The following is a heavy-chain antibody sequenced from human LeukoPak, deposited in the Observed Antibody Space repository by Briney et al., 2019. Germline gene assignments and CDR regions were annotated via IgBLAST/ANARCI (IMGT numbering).Heavy chain of an antibody. D-gene: IGHD6-13*01. V-gene: IGHV4-31*03. J-gene: IGHJ4*02. CDR2: IYYSGST. Sequence: SETLSLTCTVSGGSISSGGYYWSWIRQHPGKGLEWIGYIYYSGSTYYNPSLKSRVTISVDTSKNQFSLKLSSVTAADTAVYYCASGSAAGTDFDYWGQGTLVTVSS. CDR3: ASGSAAGTDFDY. CDR1: GGSISSGGYY.